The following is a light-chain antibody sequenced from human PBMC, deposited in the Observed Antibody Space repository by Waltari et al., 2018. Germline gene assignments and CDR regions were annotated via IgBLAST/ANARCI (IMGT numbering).Light chain of an antibody. J-gene: IGLJ2*01. Sequence: QSALTQPASVSGSPGQSITISCTATSSDVGSYNFDSWYQQHPGKAPKLMIYDGSKRPSGVSNRFSGSKSGNTASLRISGLQAEDEADYYCCSYAGSSTFEVFGGGTKLTVL. CDR2: DGS. CDR1: SSDVGSYNF. CDR3: CSYAGSSTFEV. V-gene: IGLV2-23*03.